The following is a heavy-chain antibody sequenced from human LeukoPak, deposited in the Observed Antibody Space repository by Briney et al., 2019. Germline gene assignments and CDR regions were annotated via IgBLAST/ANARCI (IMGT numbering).Heavy chain of an antibody. J-gene: IGHJ4*02. Sequence: PSETLSLTCTVSGGSISSYYWSWIRQPPGKGLEWIGDIYYSGSTNYNPSLKSRVTISVDTSKNQFSLKLSSVTAADTAVYYYARGPYYDILTGYYPGYFDYWGQGTLVTVSS. CDR3: ARGPYYDILTGYYPGYFDY. CDR1: GGSISSYY. V-gene: IGHV4-59*01. D-gene: IGHD3-9*01. CDR2: IYYSGST.